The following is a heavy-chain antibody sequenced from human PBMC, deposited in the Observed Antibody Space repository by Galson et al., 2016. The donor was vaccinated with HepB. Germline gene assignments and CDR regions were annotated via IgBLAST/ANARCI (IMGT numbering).Heavy chain of an antibody. CDR1: GYTFTNYY. Sequence: SVKVSCKVSGYTFTNYYISWVRQAPGQGLQWMGWIRTDNGDRNYAHIVQDRDTMTADTSTATAYMELTSLRSDATAVYYCARGHCTGTNCYWNFDYWGQGTLVTVSS. V-gene: IGHV1-18*01. CDR3: ARGHCTGTNCYWNFDY. CDR2: IRTDNGDR. J-gene: IGHJ4*02. D-gene: IGHD2-2*01.